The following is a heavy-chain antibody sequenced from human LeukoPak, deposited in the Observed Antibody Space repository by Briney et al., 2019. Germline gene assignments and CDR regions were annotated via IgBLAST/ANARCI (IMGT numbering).Heavy chain of an antibody. V-gene: IGHV3-23*01. CDR1: GFTFSSHA. CDR3: ATDRGGYGSGSYDY. J-gene: IGHJ4*02. CDR2: ISGSGGST. Sequence: GGSLRLSCAASGFTFSSHAMSWVRQAPGKGLEWVSAISGSGGSTYYADSVKGRFTISRDNSKNTLYLQMNSLRAEDTAVYYCATDRGGYGSGSYDYWGQGTLVTVSS. D-gene: IGHD3-10*01.